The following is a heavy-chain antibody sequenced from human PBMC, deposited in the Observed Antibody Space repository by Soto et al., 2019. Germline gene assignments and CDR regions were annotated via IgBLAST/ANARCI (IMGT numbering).Heavy chain of an antibody. V-gene: IGHV5-51*01. J-gene: IGHJ6*02. D-gene: IGHD3-3*01. CDR1: GYGFTSYW. CDR2: IYPGDSDT. Sequence: PGESLKISCRGSGYGFTSYWIGWVRQMPGKGLEWMGIIYPGDSDTRYSPSFQGQVTISADKSISTAYLQWSSLKASDTAMYYCARLETIFGYYYGMDVWGQGTTVTVSS. CDR3: ARLETIFGYYYGMDV.